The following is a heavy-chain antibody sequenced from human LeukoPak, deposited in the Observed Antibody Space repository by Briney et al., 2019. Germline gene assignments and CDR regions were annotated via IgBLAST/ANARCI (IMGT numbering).Heavy chain of an antibody. V-gene: IGHV3-11*04. CDR2: ISSSGSTI. Sequence: GSLRLSCAASGFTFSDYYMSWIRQAPGKGLEWVSYISSSGSTIYYADSVKGRFTISRDNAKNSLYLQMNSLRAEDTAVYYCARDYYDSSGYFRFDYWGQGTLVTVSS. D-gene: IGHD3-22*01. J-gene: IGHJ4*02. CDR3: ARDYYDSSGYFRFDY. CDR1: GFTFSDYY.